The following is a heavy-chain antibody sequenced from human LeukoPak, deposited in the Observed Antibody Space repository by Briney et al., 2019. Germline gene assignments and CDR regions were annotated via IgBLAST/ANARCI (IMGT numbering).Heavy chain of an antibody. CDR3: ARGTAWNSVSYDF. D-gene: IGHD1-7*01. Sequence: APVKVSCKASGYTFNTYGINWVRQAPGQGLEWMGWISAYNGDRYYAQKLQGRVTMTADTSTDTAYMELRSLKSDDTAVYYCARGTAWNSVSYDFWGQGTLVTVSS. CDR2: ISAYNGDR. V-gene: IGHV1-18*01. CDR1: GYTFNTYG. J-gene: IGHJ4*02.